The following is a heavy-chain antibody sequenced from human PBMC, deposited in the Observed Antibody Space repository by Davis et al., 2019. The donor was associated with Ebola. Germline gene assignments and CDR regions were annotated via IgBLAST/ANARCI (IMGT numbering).Heavy chain of an antibody. V-gene: IGHV6-1*01. CDR3: ARGWLRVGMDV. D-gene: IGHD5-18*01. J-gene: IGHJ6*04. CDR2: TYYKSKWYN. Sequence: HSQTLSLTCAISGDSVSSAGWNWIRQSPSRGLEWLGRTYYKSKWYNDYAVSVKSRINIKPDTSKNQLALQLNSVTPEDTALYYCARGWLRVGMDVWGEGTTVTVSP. CDR1: GDSVSSAG.